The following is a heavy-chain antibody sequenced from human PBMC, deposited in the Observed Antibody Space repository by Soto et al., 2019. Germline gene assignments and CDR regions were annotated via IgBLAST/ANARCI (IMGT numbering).Heavy chain of an antibody. CDR2: IYHSGST. V-gene: IGHV4-30-4*01. CDR1: GGSISSGDYY. CDR3: ARARADGASLDP. J-gene: IGHJ5*02. Sequence: QVQLQESGPGLVKPSQTLSLTCTVSGGSISSGDYYWSWIRQPTGKGLEWIGYIYHSGSTYYNPSLKRGVTISVDTSKNPFSLKPSSVTAAGTAVYYCARARADGASLDPWGQGTLVTVSS. D-gene: IGHD2-2*01.